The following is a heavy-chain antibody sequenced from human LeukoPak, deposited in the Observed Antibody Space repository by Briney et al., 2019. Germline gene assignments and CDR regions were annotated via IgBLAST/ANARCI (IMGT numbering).Heavy chain of an antibody. V-gene: IGHV4-34*01. CDR2: INHSGST. Sequence: SETLSLTCAVYGGSFSGYYWSWIREPPGKGLEWIGEINHSGSTNYNPSLKSRVTISVDTSKNQFSLKLSSVTAADTAVYYCARGRGYCSGGSCYSSGYFDYWGQGTLVTVSS. CDR1: GGSFSGYY. J-gene: IGHJ4*02. CDR3: ARGRGYCSGGSCYSSGYFDY. D-gene: IGHD2-15*01.